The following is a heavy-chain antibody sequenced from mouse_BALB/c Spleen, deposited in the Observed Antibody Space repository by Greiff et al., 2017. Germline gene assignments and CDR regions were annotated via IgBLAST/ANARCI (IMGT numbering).Heavy chain of an antibody. CDR1: GYTFTNYW. V-gene: IGHV1-63*01. CDR2: IYPGGGYT. CDR3: ARSGVTGRYFDV. J-gene: IGHJ1*01. D-gene: IGHD4-1*01. Sequence: QVQLQQSGAELVRPGTSVKISCKASGYTFTNYWLGWVKQRPGHGLEWIGDIYPGGGYTNYNEKFKGKATLTVDKSSSTAYMQLSSLTSEDSAVYYCARSGVTGRYFDVWGAGTTVTVSS.